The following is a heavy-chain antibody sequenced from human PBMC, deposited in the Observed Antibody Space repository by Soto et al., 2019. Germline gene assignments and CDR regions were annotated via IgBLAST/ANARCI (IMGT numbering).Heavy chain of an antibody. J-gene: IGHJ6*02. D-gene: IGHD3-10*01. CDR3: PRDGHGVPYYSYAMDV. CDR1: GGSITRGNYY. CDR2: IYYSGRT. Sequence: SETLSLTCTVSGGSITRGNYYWNWIRQHPGKGLEWIGYIYYSGRTHYNPSLERRVTISVDTSENQFSLNLSSVTAADTAVYYCPRDGHGVPYYSYAMDVWGQGTTVTVSS. V-gene: IGHV4-31*03.